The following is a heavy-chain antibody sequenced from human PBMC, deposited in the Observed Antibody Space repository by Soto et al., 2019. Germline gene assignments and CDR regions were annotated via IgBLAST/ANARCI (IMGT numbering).Heavy chain of an antibody. D-gene: IGHD3-22*01. CDR3: ARVLPQGSSGYRSYGMDV. CDR2: IYHSGST. V-gene: IGHV4-30-2*01. J-gene: IGHJ6*02. Sequence: PSETLSLTCAVSGGSISSGGYSWSWIRQPPGKGLEWIGYIYHSGSTYYNPSLKSRVTISVDRSKNQFSLKLSSVTAADTAVYYCARVLPQGSSGYRSYGMDVWGQGTTVTVSS. CDR1: GGSISSGGYS.